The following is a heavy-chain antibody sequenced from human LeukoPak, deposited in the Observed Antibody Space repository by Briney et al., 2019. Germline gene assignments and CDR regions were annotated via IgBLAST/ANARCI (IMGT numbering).Heavy chain of an antibody. V-gene: IGHV5-51*01. CDR1: GYSFTGYW. CDR2: IYPGDSDT. Sequence: GESLKISCKGSGYSFTGYWIGWVRQMPGKGLEWMGIIYPGDSDTRYSPSFQGQVTISADKSISTAYLQWSSLKASDTAMYYCARQEDCSSTSCYPGYWFDPWGQGTLVTVSS. J-gene: IGHJ5*02. CDR3: ARQEDCSSTSCYPGYWFDP. D-gene: IGHD2-2*01.